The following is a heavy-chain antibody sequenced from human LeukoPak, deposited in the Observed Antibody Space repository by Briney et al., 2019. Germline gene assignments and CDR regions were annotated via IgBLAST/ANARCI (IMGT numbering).Heavy chain of an antibody. J-gene: IGHJ4*02. V-gene: IGHV1-18*04. Sequence: GASVKVSCTASGYTFTSYGISWVRQAPGQGLEWMGWISAYNGNTNYAQKLQGRVTMTTDTSTSTAYMELRSLRSDDTAVYYCARSGSGDVLLWFGELFYFDYWGQGTLVTVSS. CDR1: GYTFTSYG. CDR3: ARSGSGDVLLWFGELFYFDY. CDR2: ISAYNGNT. D-gene: IGHD3-10*01.